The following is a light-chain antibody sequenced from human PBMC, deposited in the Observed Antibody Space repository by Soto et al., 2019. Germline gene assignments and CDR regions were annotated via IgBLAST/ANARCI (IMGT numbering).Light chain of an antibody. CDR2: GAS. Sequence: EIVLTQSPGTLSLSPGEGATLSCRASQSVSSNYLAWYQQKPGQPPRLLIYGASSRATGISDRFSGSGSGTDFTLTISRLEPEDFAVYYCHQYSRSPRTFGQGTKVEIK. CDR1: QSVSSNY. J-gene: IGKJ1*01. V-gene: IGKV3-20*01. CDR3: HQYSRSPRT.